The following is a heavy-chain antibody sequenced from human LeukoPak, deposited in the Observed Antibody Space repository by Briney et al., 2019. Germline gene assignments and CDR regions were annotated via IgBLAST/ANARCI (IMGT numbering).Heavy chain of an antibody. J-gene: IGHJ4*02. Sequence: SETLSLTCGVSGGSISSSGYYWAWIRQPPGTGLEWIGSISYTGTTYYNPSLKSRLTISADRSKNQFSLRLTSVTAADTAVYYCARRRIVATIDYWGQGTLVTVSS. CDR2: ISYTGTT. CDR1: GGSISSSGYY. CDR3: ARRRIVATIDY. V-gene: IGHV4-39*01. D-gene: IGHD5-12*01.